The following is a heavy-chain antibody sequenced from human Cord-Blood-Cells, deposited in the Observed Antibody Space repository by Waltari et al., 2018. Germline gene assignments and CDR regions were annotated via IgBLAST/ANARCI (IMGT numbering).Heavy chain of an antibody. J-gene: IGHJ6*02. CDR1: GYTFTSYY. CDR3: ARVGVVAVRYYYYGMDV. CDR2: INPSGGST. D-gene: IGHD2-15*01. V-gene: IGHV1-46*03. Sequence: QVQLVQSGAEVKKPGASVKVSCKASGYTFTSYYMHWVRQAPGQGLEWMGIINPSGGSTSYAQKFQGRVTMTSDTSTSTVYMELSSLRSEDTAVYYCARVGVVAVRYYYYGMDVWGQGTTVTVSS.